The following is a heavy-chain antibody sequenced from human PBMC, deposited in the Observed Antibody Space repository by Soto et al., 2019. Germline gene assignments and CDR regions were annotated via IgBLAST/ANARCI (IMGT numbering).Heavy chain of an antibody. Sequence: PGGALRLSCAASGCTFSSYSMNWVRQAPGKGLEWVSYISSSSSTIYYADSVKGRFTISRDNAKNSLYLQMNSLRAEDTAVYYCARAGRSSTSCYDYWGQGTLVTGSS. V-gene: IGHV3-48*01. CDR3: ARAGRSSTSCYDY. J-gene: IGHJ4*02. D-gene: IGHD2-2*01. CDR2: ISSSSSTI. CDR1: GCTFSSYS.